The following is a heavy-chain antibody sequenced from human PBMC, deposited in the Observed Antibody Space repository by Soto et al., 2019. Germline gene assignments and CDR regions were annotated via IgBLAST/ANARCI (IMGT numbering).Heavy chain of an antibody. CDR3: ARDRGYFDSSGYYPYYIDY. CDR1: GGSLISYY. Sequence: SETLSLTCTVSGGSLISYYWSWIRQPPGKGLEWIGYSYYTGSTKYNPSLKSRVTISVDTSKNQFSLKLSSVTAADTAVYYCARDRGYFDSSGYYPYYIDYWGQGILVTVSS. J-gene: IGHJ4*01. D-gene: IGHD3-22*01. CDR2: SYYTGST. V-gene: IGHV4-59*01.